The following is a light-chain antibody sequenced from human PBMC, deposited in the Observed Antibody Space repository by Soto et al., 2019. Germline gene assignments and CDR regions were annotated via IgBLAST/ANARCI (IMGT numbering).Light chain of an antibody. CDR1: QSVSSY. CDR2: DAS. CDR3: QQRSNWPLT. V-gene: IGKV3-11*01. J-gene: IGKJ4*01. Sequence: EVVLTQSPATLSLSPGESATLSCRASQSVSSYLAWYQQKLGQAPRLLIYDASNRATGIPARFSGSVSGTDFTLTISSLEPEDFAVYFCQQRSNWPLTFGGGTKVEIK.